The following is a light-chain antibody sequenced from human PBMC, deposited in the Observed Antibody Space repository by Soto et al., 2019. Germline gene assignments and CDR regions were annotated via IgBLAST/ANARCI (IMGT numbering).Light chain of an antibody. CDR2: DNN. V-gene: IGLV1-40*01. Sequence: QSVLTQPPSVSGAPGQRVTISCTGSSSNIGAGYDVHWYQQLPGTAPKLLIYDNNNRPSGVPDRFSGSKSGTSASLAITGLQAEDEADYYCQSYDSSLSGWVFGGGTTLTVL. J-gene: IGLJ3*02. CDR3: QSYDSSLSGWV. CDR1: SSNIGAGYD.